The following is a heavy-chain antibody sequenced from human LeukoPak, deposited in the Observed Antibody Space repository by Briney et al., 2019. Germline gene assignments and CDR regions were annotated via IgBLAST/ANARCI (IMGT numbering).Heavy chain of an antibody. CDR1: GGSISSNNW. V-gene: IGHV4-4*02. CDR3: ARDRGIGSTSGHGVYYFDY. Sequence: SKTLSLTCAVSGGSISSNNWWSWVRQPPGKGLEWIGEIFHSGSTNYNPSLKSRVTISLDKSKNQFFLKLNSVTAADTAMYYCARDRGIGSTSGHGVYYFDYWGQGTLVTVSS. J-gene: IGHJ4*02. D-gene: IGHD2-2*01. CDR2: IFHSGST.